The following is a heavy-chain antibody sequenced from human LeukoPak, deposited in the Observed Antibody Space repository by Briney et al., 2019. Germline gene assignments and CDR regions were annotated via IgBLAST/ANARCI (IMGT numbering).Heavy chain of an antibody. V-gene: IGHV3-53*01. Sequence: GGSLRLSCTASGFTVSNNYMSWVRQAPGKKLEWVSDIYSDGTTFYADSVKGRFTISRDNAKNSLYLQMNSLRAEDTAVYYCARGSDYWGQGTLVTVSS. J-gene: IGHJ4*02. CDR1: GFTVSNNY. CDR3: ARGSDY. CDR2: IYSDGTT.